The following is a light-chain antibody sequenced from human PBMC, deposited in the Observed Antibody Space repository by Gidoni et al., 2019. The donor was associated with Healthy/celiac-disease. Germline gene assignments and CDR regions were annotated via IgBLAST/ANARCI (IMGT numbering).Light chain of an antibody. V-gene: IGKV3-20*01. J-gene: IGKJ3*01. CDR3: QQYGSSPQT. Sequence: EIVLTQSPGTLSLSPGERATLSCRASQSVSSSYLAWYQQKPGQAPRLLIYGASSRATGIPDRFSGSGSGTDFTLTSSRLEPEDFAVYYCQQYGSSPQTFGPGTKVVIK. CDR2: GAS. CDR1: QSVSSSY.